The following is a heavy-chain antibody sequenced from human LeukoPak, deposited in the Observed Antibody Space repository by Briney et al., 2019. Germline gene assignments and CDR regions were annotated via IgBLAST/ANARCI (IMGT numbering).Heavy chain of an antibody. V-gene: IGHV4-59*08. J-gene: IGHJ5*02. CDR1: GGSISSYY. CDR3: ARLEYSGSSMSDWFDP. CDR2: IYYSGTT. D-gene: IGHD5-12*01. Sequence: SETLSLTCTVSGGSISSYYWSWIRQPPGKGLEWIGYIYYSGTTNYNPSLKSRVTISVDTSKNQFSLKLSSVTAADTAVYYCARLEYSGSSMSDWFDPWGQGTLVTVSP.